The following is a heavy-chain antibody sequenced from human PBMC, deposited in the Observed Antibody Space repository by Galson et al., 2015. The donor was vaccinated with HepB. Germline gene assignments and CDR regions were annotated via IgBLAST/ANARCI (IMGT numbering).Heavy chain of an antibody. V-gene: IGHV5-51*01. Sequence: QSGAEVKKPGESLKISCKGSGYSFTSYWIGWVRQMPGKGLEWMGIIYPGDSDTRYSPSFQGQVTISADKSISTAYLQWSSLKASDTAMYYCARTKDCSGGSCYLFDYWGQGTLVTVSS. CDR2: IYPGDSDT. J-gene: IGHJ4*02. CDR3: ARTKDCSGGSCYLFDY. CDR1: GYSFTSYW. D-gene: IGHD2-15*01.